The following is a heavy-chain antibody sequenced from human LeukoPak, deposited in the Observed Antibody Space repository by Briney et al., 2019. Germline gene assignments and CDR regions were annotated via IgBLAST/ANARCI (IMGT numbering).Heavy chain of an antibody. D-gene: IGHD3-22*01. Sequence: GASVKVSCKASGYPFTTYYIHWVRQAPGQGLEWMGWINPNSGFTNYTQKFQGRVTMTSDTSISTAYMELRRLRSDDTAVYYCTRGPDTSGYYPFDDWGQGTLVTASS. J-gene: IGHJ4*02. V-gene: IGHV1-2*02. CDR3: TRGPDTSGYYPFDD. CDR1: GYPFTTYY. CDR2: INPNSGFT.